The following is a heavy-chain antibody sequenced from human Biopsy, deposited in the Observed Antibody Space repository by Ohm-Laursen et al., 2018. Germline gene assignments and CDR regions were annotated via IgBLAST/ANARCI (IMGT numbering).Heavy chain of an antibody. D-gene: IGHD3-9*01. CDR1: GHTLTDLS. Sequence: SVKVSCKVSGHTLTDLSMHWVRQAPGKGLEWLGGNIPILGTGNYAQKFQDRVTVAADTSTSTTTMELRSLRSDDTAVYYCATKLTGYFHHWGQGTLVIVSS. CDR2: NIPILGTG. J-gene: IGHJ1*01. V-gene: IGHV1-69*06. CDR3: ATKLTGYFHH.